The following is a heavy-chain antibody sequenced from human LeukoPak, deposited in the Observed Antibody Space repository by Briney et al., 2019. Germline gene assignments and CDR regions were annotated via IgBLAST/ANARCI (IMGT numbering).Heavy chain of an antibody. Sequence: PSETLSLTCVVSGGSLSTHHWSWIRQSPGRGLEWIGYISDSGSTNYNPSLKSRVTISVDTSKNQFSLMLSSVTAADTAVYYCAKFFAPSGGASGWTWTIDNWGQGTLVIVSS. D-gene: IGHD6-25*01. CDR1: GGSLSTHH. J-gene: IGHJ4*02. CDR2: ISDSGST. CDR3: AKFFAPSGGASGWTWTIDN. V-gene: IGHV4-59*11.